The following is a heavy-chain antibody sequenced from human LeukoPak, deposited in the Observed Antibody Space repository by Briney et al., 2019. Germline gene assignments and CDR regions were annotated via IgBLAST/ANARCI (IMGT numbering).Heavy chain of an antibody. J-gene: IGHJ4*02. Sequence: PGGSLRLSCAASGFTFSSYWMSWVRQAPGKGLEWVANIKQDGSEKYYVDSVKGRFTISRDNAKNSLYLQMNSLRAEDTAVYYCARDAIQPYSTPQYWGQGTLVTVSS. D-gene: IGHD6-13*01. CDR3: ARDAIQPYSTPQY. CDR1: GFTFSSYW. V-gene: IGHV3-7*01. CDR2: IKQDGSEK.